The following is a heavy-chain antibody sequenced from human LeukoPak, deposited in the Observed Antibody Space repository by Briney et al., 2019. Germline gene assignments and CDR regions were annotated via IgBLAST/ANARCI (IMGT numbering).Heavy chain of an antibody. V-gene: IGHV3-11*04. D-gene: IGHD3-10*01. J-gene: IGHJ4*02. CDR3: ARVPRASGSQYFDY. CDR2: ISSSGNRS. Sequence: GGSLRLSCAASGFTVSSNYMSWVRQAPGKGLEWVSYISSSGNRSYHADSVKGRFTISRDNAKNSLYLQTNSLRAEDTAVYYCARVPRASGSQYFDYWGQGTLVTVSS. CDR1: GFTVSSNY.